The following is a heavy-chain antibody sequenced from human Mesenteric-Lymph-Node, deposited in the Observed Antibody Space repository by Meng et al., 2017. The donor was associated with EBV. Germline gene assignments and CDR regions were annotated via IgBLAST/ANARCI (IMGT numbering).Heavy chain of an antibody. CDR3: ARQGYCRTTTCSTWFDP. D-gene: IGHD2-2*01. V-gene: IGHV4-34*01. Sequence: QIQLERVGEGLLKPSGTLSLRCVLYVESFSGYSWNWIRQAPGKGLEWIGKIHHSETADYNPSLEDRVIISADTSKNQFSLKLTSVTAADTAVYYCARQGYCRTTTCSTWFDPWGQGTLVTVSS. CDR1: VESFSGYS. J-gene: IGHJ5*02. CDR2: IHHSETA.